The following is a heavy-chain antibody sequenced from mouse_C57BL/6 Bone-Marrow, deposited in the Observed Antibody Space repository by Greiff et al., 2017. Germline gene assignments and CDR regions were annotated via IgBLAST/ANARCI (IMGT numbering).Heavy chain of an antibody. V-gene: IGHV1-64*01. Sequence: VQLQQPGAELVKPGASVKLSCKASGYTFTSYWMHWVKQRPGQGLEWIGMIHPNSGSTNYNEKFKSKATLTVDKSSSTAYMQLSSLTSEDSAVYYCASPLTTVVAFDYWGQGTTLIVSS. D-gene: IGHD1-1*01. CDR3: ASPLTTVVAFDY. J-gene: IGHJ2*01. CDR2: IHPNSGST. CDR1: GYTFTSYW.